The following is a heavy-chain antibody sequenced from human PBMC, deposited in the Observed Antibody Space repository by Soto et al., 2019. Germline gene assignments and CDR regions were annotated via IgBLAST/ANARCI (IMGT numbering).Heavy chain of an antibody. Sequence: SETLSLTCTVSGGSVSSGSYYWSWIRQPPGKGLEWIGYIYNSGSTNDNPSLKGRVTMSIDTSKNQFSLKLSSVTAADTAVYYCARDGHGMDVWGQGTKVIVSS. CDR2: IYNSGST. CDR1: GGSVSSGSYY. CDR3: ARDGHGMDV. J-gene: IGHJ6*02. V-gene: IGHV4-61*01.